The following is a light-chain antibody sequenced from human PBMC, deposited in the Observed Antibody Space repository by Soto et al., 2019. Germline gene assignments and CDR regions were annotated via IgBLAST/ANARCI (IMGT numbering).Light chain of an antibody. J-gene: IGKJ1*01. Sequence: EIVLTQSPGTLSLSPGERATLSCRASQSVSSSYLAWYQHKPGQAPRLLIYGASSRATGIPDRFSGSGSGTDFTITISRLESEDFALYYCQQYGSLWTFGQGTKVEVK. V-gene: IGKV3-20*01. CDR2: GAS. CDR1: QSVSSSY. CDR3: QQYGSLWT.